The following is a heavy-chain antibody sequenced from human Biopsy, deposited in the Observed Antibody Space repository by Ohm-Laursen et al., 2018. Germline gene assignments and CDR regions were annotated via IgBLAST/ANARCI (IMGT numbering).Heavy chain of an antibody. CDR2: INPKSGDT. Sequence: SVKVSCKPSGYTFTAFSVHWLRQAPGQGLEWMGWINPKSGDTDYPQNFQGRVSMTRDTSISAAYMDLSRLRSDDTAVYYCTRGRRHCSGTCSRWYFDLWGRGTLVTVSS. D-gene: IGHD2-2*01. V-gene: IGHV1-2*02. CDR1: GYTFTAFS. J-gene: IGHJ2*01. CDR3: TRGRRHCSGTCSRWYFDL.